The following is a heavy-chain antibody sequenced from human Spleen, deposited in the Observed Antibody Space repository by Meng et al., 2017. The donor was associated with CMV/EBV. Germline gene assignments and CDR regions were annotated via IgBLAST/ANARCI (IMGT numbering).Heavy chain of an antibody. J-gene: IGHJ4*02. CDR3: ARALDHDYHDYYFDH. Sequence: GGSLRLSCAASGFTFSNYYMSWIRQAPGKGLEWVSAISGSGGSTYYADSVKGRFTISRDISKNTLNLQMNNLRDEDTAIYYCARALDHDYHDYYFDHWGQGALVTVSS. V-gene: IGHV3-23*01. CDR2: ISGSGGST. CDR1: GFTFSNYY. D-gene: IGHD4-17*01.